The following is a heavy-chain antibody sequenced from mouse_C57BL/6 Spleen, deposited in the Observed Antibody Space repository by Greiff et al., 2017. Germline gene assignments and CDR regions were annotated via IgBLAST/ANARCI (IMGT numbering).Heavy chain of an antibody. J-gene: IGHJ3*01. V-gene: IGHV7-3*01. CDR1: GFNITDYY. CDR2: ISNKANGYTT. Sequence: VQLKESGGGLVKPGGSLSLSCAASGFNITDYYMSWVRQPPGQALEWLGFISNKANGYTTEYSASVKGRFTITGDKSPSILYLQMNSLRAEDSATYYCARYVNLGWFAYWGQGTLVTVAA. CDR3: ARYVNLGWFAY. D-gene: IGHD1-3*01.